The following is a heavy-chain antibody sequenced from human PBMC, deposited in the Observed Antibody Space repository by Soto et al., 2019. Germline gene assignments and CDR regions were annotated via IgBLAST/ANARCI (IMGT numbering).Heavy chain of an antibody. CDR1: GYSFTSYC. J-gene: IGHJ3*02. CDR3: ARRIGTTFIDAFDI. Sequence: GESLKISCKGSGYSFTSYCIGWGRQMPGKGLEWMGSIYPGDSDTRYSPSFQGQVTISADKSISTAYLQWSSLKASDTAMYYCARRIGTTFIDAFDIWGQGTMVTVSS. V-gene: IGHV5-51*01. D-gene: IGHD1-1*01. CDR2: IYPGDSDT.